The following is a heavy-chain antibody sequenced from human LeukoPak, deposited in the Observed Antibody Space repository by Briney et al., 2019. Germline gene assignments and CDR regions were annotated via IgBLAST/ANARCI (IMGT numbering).Heavy chain of an antibody. CDR1: GGSISSYY. V-gene: IGHV4-59*01. CDR3: AREWIYSSGSYFDY. D-gene: IGHD6-19*01. J-gene: IGHJ4*02. Sequence: SETLSLTCTVSGGSISSYYWSWNRQPPGKGLEWIGYIYYSGSTNYNPSLKSRVTISVDTSKNQFSLKLSSVTAADTAVYYCAREWIYSSGSYFDYWGQGTLVTVSS. CDR2: IYYSGST.